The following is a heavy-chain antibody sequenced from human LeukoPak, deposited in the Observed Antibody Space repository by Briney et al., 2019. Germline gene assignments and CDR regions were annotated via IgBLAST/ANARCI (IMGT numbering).Heavy chain of an antibody. J-gene: IGHJ5*02. V-gene: IGHV1-2*02. D-gene: IGHD3-22*01. Sequence: ASVKVSCKASGYTFTGYYMHWVRQAPGQGLEWMGWINPNSGGTNYAQKFQGRVTMTRDTSISTAYMELSRPRSDDTAVYYCARDFFPHYYDSSGLDPWGQGTLVTVSS. CDR1: GYTFTGYY. CDR3: ARDFFPHYYDSSGLDP. CDR2: INPNSGGT.